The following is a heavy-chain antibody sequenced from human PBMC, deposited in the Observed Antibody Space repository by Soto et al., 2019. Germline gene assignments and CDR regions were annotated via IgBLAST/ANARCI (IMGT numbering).Heavy chain of an antibody. CDR1: GFTFSSYG. CDR3: AKLGITMVRGVIVFDY. Sequence: QVPLVESGGGVVQPGRSLRLSCAASGFTFSSYGMHWVRQAPGKGLEWVAVISYDGSNKYYADSVKGRFTISRDNSKNTLYLQMNSLRAEDTAVYYCAKLGITMVRGVIVFDYWGQGTLVTVSS. CDR2: ISYDGSNK. D-gene: IGHD3-10*01. J-gene: IGHJ4*02. V-gene: IGHV3-30*18.